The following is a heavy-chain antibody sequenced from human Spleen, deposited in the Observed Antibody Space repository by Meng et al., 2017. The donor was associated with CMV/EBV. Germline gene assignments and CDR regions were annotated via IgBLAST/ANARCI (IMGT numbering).Heavy chain of an antibody. CDR3: ARSYDVKLDSFGI. D-gene: IGHD3-16*01. CDR2: INPDSGGT. Sequence: ASVKVSCKASGYTFTGYYLHWLRQAPGQGPEWMGWINPDSGGTSYAQKYQGRVSMTRDTSITTTYMELSRLTSDDRAVYYCARSYDVKLDSFGIWGQGTMVTVSS. J-gene: IGHJ3*02. V-gene: IGHV1-2*02. CDR1: GYTFTGYY.